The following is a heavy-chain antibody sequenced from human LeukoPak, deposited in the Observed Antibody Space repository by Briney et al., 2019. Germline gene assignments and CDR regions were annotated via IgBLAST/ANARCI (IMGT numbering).Heavy chain of an antibody. D-gene: IGHD5-18*01. CDR3: AREFLGYSYGYDY. V-gene: IGHV4-39*07. CDR2: IYYSGST. Sequence: SETLSLTYTVSGGSISSSSYYWGWIRQPPGKGLEWIGSIYYSGSTYYNPSLKSRVTISVDTSKNQFSLKLSSVTAADTAVYYCAREFLGYSYGYDYWGQGTLVTVSS. CDR1: GGSISSSSYY. J-gene: IGHJ4*02.